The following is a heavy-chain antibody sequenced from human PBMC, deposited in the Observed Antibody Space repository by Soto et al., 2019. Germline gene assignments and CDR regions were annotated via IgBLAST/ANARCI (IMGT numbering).Heavy chain of an antibody. Sequence: QVQLVQSGAEVKKPGSSVTVSCKASGGTFSSYGISWVRQAPGQGLEWMGGIIPIFGTANYAQKFQGRVTISADESTNTAYMELSSLRSEDTAVYYCARDGISGMDVWGQGTTVTVSS. V-gene: IGHV1-69*12. CDR3: ARDGISGMDV. CDR2: IIPIFGTA. CDR1: GGTFSSYG. J-gene: IGHJ6*02. D-gene: IGHD2-15*01.